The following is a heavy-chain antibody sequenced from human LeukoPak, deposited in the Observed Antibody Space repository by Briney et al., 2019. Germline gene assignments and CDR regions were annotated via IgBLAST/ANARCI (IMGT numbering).Heavy chain of an antibody. J-gene: IGHJ4*02. CDR3: ARGRPHGNDY. D-gene: IGHD4-23*01. CDR1: GFTFSSYW. CDR2: IASDGRSI. Sequence: GGSLRLSCAASGFTFSSYWMNWVRQAPGKGLVWVSRIASDGRSITYADSVKGRFSISRDNAKNTLYLQMNSLRVEDTAVYYCARGRPHGNDYWGQGTLVTVSS. V-gene: IGHV3-74*01.